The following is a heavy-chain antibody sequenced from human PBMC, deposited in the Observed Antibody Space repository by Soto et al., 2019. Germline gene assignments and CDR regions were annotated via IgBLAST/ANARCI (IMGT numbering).Heavy chain of an antibody. CDR1: GFTFSSYS. D-gene: IGHD1-1*01. Sequence: LRLSCAASGFTFSSYSMNWVRQAPGKGLEWVSYISSSSSTIYYADSVKGRFTISRDNAKNSLYLQMNSLRAEDTAVYYCARPESPYNWNDFSSPMFYWGQGTLVTVSS. V-gene: IGHV3-48*01. CDR2: ISSSSSTI. J-gene: IGHJ4*02. CDR3: ARPESPYNWNDFSSPMFY.